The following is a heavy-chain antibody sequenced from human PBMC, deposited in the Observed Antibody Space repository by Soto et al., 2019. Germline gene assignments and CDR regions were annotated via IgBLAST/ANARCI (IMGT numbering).Heavy chain of an antibody. D-gene: IGHD1-1*01. J-gene: IGHJ5*02. CDR3: VRMASSGTLNWFDP. Sequence: GASVKVSCKASESTFMKYDISCVLQSTGQGLEWMGWMNPNSGNTGYALKFQGRVSMTRNTSIYTVYLELSSLASDDTAVYYCVRMASSGTLNWFDPWGQGTLVTVSS. CDR1: ESTFMKYD. CDR2: MNPNSGNT. V-gene: IGHV1-8*01.